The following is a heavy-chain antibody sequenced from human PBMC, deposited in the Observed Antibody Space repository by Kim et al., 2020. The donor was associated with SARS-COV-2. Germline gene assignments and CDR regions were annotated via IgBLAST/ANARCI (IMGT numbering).Heavy chain of an antibody. CDR3: AREKGTVVPAAIGVFDY. J-gene: IGHJ4*02. V-gene: IGHV4-34*01. D-gene: IGHD2-2*02. Sequence: LKRRVTISVDTSKNQFSLKLSSVTAADTAVYYCAREKGTVVPAAIGVFDYWGQGTLVTVSS.